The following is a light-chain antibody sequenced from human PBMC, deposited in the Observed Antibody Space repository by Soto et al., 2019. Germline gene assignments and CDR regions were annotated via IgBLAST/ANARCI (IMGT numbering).Light chain of an antibody. J-gene: IGKJ2*01. CDR2: KAS. CDR1: QSISSW. CDR3: QQYNSFSGYT. Sequence: DIQMTQSPSTLSASVGDRVTITCRASQSISSWLAWYQQKPGKAPKLLIYKASSLESGVPSRFSGSGSGTEFTLTISSLPPDDFAPYYCQQYNSFSGYTFGQGTKLEIK. V-gene: IGKV1-5*03.